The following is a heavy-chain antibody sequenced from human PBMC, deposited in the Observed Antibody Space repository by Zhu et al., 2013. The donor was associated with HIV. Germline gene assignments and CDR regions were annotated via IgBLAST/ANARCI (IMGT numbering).Heavy chain of an antibody. CDR3: ARSGYCSNSSCYRNYYYMDV. J-gene: IGHJ6*02. D-gene: IGHD2-2*02. CDR1: GYPFTGYY. V-gene: IGHV1-2*02. CDR2: INPNSGGT. Sequence: QVQLVQSGGEVKKPGASVKVSCKASGYPFTGYYMHWVRQAPGQGLEWMGWINPNSGGTKYAQKFQGRVIMTRDTSISTAYMELSRLRSDDTAVYYCARSGYCSNSSCYRNYYYMDVWGQGTTITVSS.